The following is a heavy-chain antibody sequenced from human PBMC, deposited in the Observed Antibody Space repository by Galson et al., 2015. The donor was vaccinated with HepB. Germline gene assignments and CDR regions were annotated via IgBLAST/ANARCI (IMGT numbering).Heavy chain of an antibody. J-gene: IGHJ6*02. CDR1: GYTFIDYD. D-gene: IGHD4-17*01. CDR3: ARGWGDYGDYISYGMDV. CDR2: MNPYSGST. V-gene: IGHV1-8*01. Sequence: SVKVSCKASGYTFIDYDINWVRQATGQGLEWMGWMNPYSGSTCYAQNFQGRVTMTRDTAIGTAYMELSSLRSEDTAVYYCARGWGDYGDYISYGMDVWGQGTTVTVFS.